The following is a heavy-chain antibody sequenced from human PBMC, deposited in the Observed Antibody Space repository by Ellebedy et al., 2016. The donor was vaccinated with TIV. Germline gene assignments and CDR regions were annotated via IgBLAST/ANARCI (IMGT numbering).Heavy chain of an antibody. CDR1: GYTFTGSY. CDR3: ARSVMKVVTAAPLGY. D-gene: IGHD3-22*01. V-gene: IGHV1-2*02. Sequence: AASVKVSCKASGYTFTGSYIHWVRQAPGQGLEWMGWLNLASTDPNYAQRFRDRVTMTRDTSISTAYMDLSRLTSDATAVYYCARSVMKVVTAAPLGYWGQGTLVTVSS. CDR2: LNLASTDP. J-gene: IGHJ4*02.